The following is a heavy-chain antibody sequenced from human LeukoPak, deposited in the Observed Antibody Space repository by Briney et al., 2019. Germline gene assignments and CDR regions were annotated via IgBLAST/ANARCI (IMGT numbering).Heavy chain of an antibody. CDR1: GGSISSGGYS. CDR3: ARQSVRENYHYFDY. J-gene: IGHJ4*02. CDR2: IYYSGST. Sequence: SETLSLTCTVSGGSISSGGYSWSWIRQHPGKGLEWIGYIYYSGSTYYNPSLKSRVTISVDTSKNQLSLKLSSVTAADTAVYYCARQSVRENYHYFDYWGQGTLVTVSS. V-gene: IGHV4-31*03. D-gene: IGHD5-24*01.